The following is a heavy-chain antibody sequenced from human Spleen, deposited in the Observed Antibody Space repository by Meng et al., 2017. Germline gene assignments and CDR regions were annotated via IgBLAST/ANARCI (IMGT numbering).Heavy chain of an antibody. CDR1: GGSFSGYY. CDR3: ARARITARNTYYYDSSGYLFDY. V-gene: IGHV4-34*01. J-gene: IGHJ4*02. CDR2: INHSGST. D-gene: IGHD3-22*01. Sequence: QQTRWGGGLLKPSELLLPPCAVYGGSFSGYYWNWIRQPPGKGLEWIGEINHSGSTNYNPSLKSRVTISVDTSKNQFSLKLSSVTAADTAVYYCARARITARNTYYYDSSGYLFDYWGQGTLVTVSS.